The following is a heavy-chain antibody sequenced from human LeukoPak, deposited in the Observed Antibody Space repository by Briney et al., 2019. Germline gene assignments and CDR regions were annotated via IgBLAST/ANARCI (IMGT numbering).Heavy chain of an antibody. Sequence: SETLSLTCTVSGGSISSYYWSWIRQPAGKGLEWIGRIYTSGSTNYNPSLKSRVTISVDTSKNQFSLKLSSVTAADTTVYYCARDIDYYDSSGYYSYYFDYWGQGTLVTVSS. CDR1: GGSISSYY. J-gene: IGHJ4*02. D-gene: IGHD3-22*01. CDR2: IYTSGST. V-gene: IGHV4-4*07. CDR3: ARDIDYYDSSGYYSYYFDY.